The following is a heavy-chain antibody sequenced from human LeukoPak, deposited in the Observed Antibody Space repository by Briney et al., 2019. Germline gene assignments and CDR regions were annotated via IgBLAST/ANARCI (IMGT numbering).Heavy chain of an antibody. J-gene: IGHJ4*02. CDR2: IYYSGST. Sequence: SETLSLTCTVSGVSISRNYWSWLRQPPGKGLEWLGYIYYSGSTNYNPSLKSRVTISVDASKNQFSLKLSSVTAADSAVYYCARGSYGSGSYNLAPYYFDYWGQGTLVTVSS. CDR1: GVSISRNY. D-gene: IGHD3-10*01. CDR3: ARGSYGSGSYNLAPYYFDY. V-gene: IGHV4-59*01.